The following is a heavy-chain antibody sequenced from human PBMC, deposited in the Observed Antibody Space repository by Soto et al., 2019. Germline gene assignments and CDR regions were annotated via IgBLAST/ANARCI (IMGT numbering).Heavy chain of an antibody. CDR1: GLPFSHYW. D-gene: IGHD3-16*01. CDR3: TRDTFGVRDT. V-gene: IGHV3-74*01. J-gene: IGHJ5*02. CDR2: INPAGTIT. Sequence: MQMVESGGGSVQPGGSLRLSCSASGLPFSHYWMHWVRQTPGKGLVWVSRINPAGTITNYAYSVEGRFAISRDNADSALFLQMNRLSAEATAIYYCTRDTFGVRDTWGQGTLVTVSS.